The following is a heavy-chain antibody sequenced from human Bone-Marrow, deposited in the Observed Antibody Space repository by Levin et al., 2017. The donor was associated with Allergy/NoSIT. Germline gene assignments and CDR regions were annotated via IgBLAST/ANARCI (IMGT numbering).Heavy chain of an antibody. Sequence: SGPTLVKPTETLTLTCTVSGFSLTNARLGVAWIRQPPGKALEWLAHIFSNDEKSYSPSLESRLTISKDTSKSQVVLIMTNMAPVDTATYFCVREDEGYYYAIDVWGQGTAVTVSS. J-gene: IGHJ6*02. CDR2: IFSNDEK. CDR1: GFSLTNARLG. V-gene: IGHV2-26*01. CDR3: VREDEGYYYAIDV.